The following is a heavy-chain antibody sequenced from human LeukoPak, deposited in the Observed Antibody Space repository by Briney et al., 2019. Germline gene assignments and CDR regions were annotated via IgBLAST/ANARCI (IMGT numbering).Heavy chain of an antibody. CDR2: ISAYNGNT. CDR1: GYTFTSYG. CDR3: ARDPMENYYDSSGYHDY. V-gene: IGHV1-18*01. D-gene: IGHD3-22*01. J-gene: IGHJ4*02. Sequence: ASVKVSCKASGYTFTSYGISWVRQAPGQGLEWMGWISAYNGNTNYAQKLQGRVTMTTDTSTSTAYMELRSLRSDDTAVYYCARDPMENYYDSSGYHDYWGQGTLVTVSS.